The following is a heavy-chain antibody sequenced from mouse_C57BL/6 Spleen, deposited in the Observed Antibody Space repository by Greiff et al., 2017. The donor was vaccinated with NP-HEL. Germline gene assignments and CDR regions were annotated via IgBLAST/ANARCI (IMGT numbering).Heavy chain of an antibody. J-gene: IGHJ1*03. Sequence: QVQLKQPGAELVMPGASVKLSCKASGYTFTSYWMHWVKQRPGQGLEWIGEIDPSDSYTNYNQKFKGKSTLTVDKSSSTAYMQLSSLTSEDSAVYYCARWLLRPNWYFDVWGTGTTVTVSS. CDR3: ARWLLRPNWYFDV. V-gene: IGHV1-69*01. CDR1: GYTFTSYW. CDR2: IDPSDSYT. D-gene: IGHD2-3*01.